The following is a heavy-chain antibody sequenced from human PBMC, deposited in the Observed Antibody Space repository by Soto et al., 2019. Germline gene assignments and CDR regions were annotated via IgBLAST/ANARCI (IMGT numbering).Heavy chain of an antibody. Sequence: PGESLKISCKGSGYSFTSYWIGWVRQMPGKGLEWMGIIYPGDSDTRYSPSFQGQVTTSADKSISTAYLQWSSLKASDTAMYYGAKQSSGYVGYFDHWGQGTLVTVSS. CDR2: IYPGDSDT. CDR1: GYSFTSYW. CDR3: AKQSSGYVGYFDH. D-gene: IGHD5-12*01. V-gene: IGHV5-51*01. J-gene: IGHJ4*02.